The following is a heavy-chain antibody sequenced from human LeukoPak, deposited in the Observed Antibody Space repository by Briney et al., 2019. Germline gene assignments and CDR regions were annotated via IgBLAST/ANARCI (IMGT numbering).Heavy chain of an antibody. Sequence: GGSLRLSCAASGFTLSTYSMNWVRQAPGKGLEWVSYISSSGSTIYYADSVKGRFTISRDNAKNSLYLQMNSLRAEDTAVYYCAREVCSGGSCYSVGFDYWGQGTLVTVSS. CDR1: GFTLSTYS. D-gene: IGHD2-15*01. CDR3: AREVCSGGSCYSVGFDY. CDR2: ISSSGSTI. V-gene: IGHV3-48*04. J-gene: IGHJ4*02.